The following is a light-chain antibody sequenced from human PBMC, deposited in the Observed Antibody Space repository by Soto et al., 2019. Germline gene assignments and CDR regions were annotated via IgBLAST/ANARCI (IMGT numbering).Light chain of an antibody. CDR3: QQAHNCPLT. J-gene: IGKJ3*01. Sequence: IQMSQSPSSVSVSPGGRVTLTCRASQGISIWLAWYQQRPDTAPKLLIYAATGLHSGVPSRFRGGGSGSEFSLTITNLQPEDFATYYCQQAHNCPLTFGPGTRVDI. CDR1: QGISIW. V-gene: IGKV1-12*01. CDR2: AAT.